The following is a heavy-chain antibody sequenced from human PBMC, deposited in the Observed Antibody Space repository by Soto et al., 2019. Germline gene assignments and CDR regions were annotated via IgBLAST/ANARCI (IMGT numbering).Heavy chain of an antibody. V-gene: IGHV1-18*01. D-gene: IGHD6-6*01. CDR3: AREGQLGY. CDR1: GYAFTSYG. CDR2: ISGYNGNT. J-gene: IGHJ4*02. Sequence: KKLPASVKVSCKASGYAFTSYGFSWVRQAPGQGLEWMGWISGYNGNTNYAQNLQGRVTMTTDTSTSTAYMELRSLRSDDTAVYYCAREGQLGYWGQGTLVTVSS.